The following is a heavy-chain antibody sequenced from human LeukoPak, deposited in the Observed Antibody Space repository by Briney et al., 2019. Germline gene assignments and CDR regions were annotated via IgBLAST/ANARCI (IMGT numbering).Heavy chain of an antibody. Sequence: GRSLRLSCAASGFTSSSYAMHWVRQAPGKGLEWVAVISYDGSNKYYADSVKGRFTISRDNSKNTLYLQMNSLRAEDTAVYYCARTLAEQQLGRIYYYYGMDVWGKGTTVTVSS. J-gene: IGHJ6*04. CDR3: ARTLAEQQLGRIYYYYGMDV. V-gene: IGHV3-30*04. CDR1: GFTSSSYA. CDR2: ISYDGSNK. D-gene: IGHD6-13*01.